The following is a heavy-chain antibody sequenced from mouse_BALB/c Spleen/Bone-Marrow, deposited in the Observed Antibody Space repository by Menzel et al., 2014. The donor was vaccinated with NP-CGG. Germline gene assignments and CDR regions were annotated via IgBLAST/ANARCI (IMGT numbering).Heavy chain of an antibody. CDR1: GFDFSRYW. V-gene: IGHV4-1*02. J-gene: IGHJ3*01. CDR2: INPDSSTI. D-gene: IGHD2-3*01. Sequence: DVQLQESGGGLVRPGGSLKLSCAASGFDFSRYWMSWVRQAPGKGLEWIGEINPDSSTINYSPSLKDKFIISRDNAKNTLYLQMSKVRSEDTALYYCARLGYYGGFAYWGQGTLVTVSA. CDR3: ARLGYYGGFAY.